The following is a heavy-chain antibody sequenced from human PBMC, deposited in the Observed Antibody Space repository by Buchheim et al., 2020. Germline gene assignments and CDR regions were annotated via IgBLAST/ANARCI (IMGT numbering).Heavy chain of an antibody. CDR2: ISGSGTT. V-gene: IGHV3-23*01. CDR1: GFTFSSYA. Sequence: EVQLLESGGGLVQPGGSLRLSCAASGFTFSSYAMSWVRQAPGKGLEWVSAISGSGTTYYAESVKGRFTISRDNSKNTLYLQMNSLRAEDTAVYYCAKDGRPIRAVAGRAWFDPWGQGTL. J-gene: IGHJ5*02. D-gene: IGHD6-19*01. CDR3: AKDGRPIRAVAGRAWFDP.